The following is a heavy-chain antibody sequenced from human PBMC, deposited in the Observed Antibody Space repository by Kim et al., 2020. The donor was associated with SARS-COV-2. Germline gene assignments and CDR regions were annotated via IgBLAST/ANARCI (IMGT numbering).Heavy chain of an antibody. Sequence: SETLSLTCAVYGGSFSGYYWSWIRQPPGKGLEWIGEINHSGSTNYNPSLKSRVTISVDTSKNQFSLKLSSVTAADTAVYYCARVRPNSIGLDYWGQGTLVTVSS. CDR3: ARVRPNSIGLDY. J-gene: IGHJ4*02. D-gene: IGHD3-22*01. CDR1: GGSFSGYY. V-gene: IGHV4-34*01. CDR2: INHSGST.